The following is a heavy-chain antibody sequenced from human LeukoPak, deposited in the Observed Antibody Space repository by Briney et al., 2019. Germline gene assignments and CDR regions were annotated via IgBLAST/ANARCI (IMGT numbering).Heavy chain of an antibody. CDR2: IRSKANSYAT. V-gene: IGHV3-73*01. Sequence: GGSLRLSCAASGITFSNAWMSWVRQAPGKGLEWVGRIRSKANSYATAYAASVKGRFTISRDDSKNTAYLQMNSLKTEDTAVYYCTSTLRLQNGEIDYWGQGTLVTVSS. D-gene: IGHD4-11*01. J-gene: IGHJ4*02. CDR3: TSTLRLQNGEIDY. CDR1: GITFSNAW.